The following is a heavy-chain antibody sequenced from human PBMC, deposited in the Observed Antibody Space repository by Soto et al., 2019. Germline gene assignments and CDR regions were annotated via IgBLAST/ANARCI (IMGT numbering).Heavy chain of an antibody. CDR2: IYSGGRT. D-gene: IGHD2-15*01. CDR1: GFTVSSNY. Sequence: EVQLVESGGGLVQPGGSLRLSCAASGFTVSSNYMSWVRQAPGKGLEWVSVIYSGGRTYYADAVKGRFTISRDNSKNTLYLQMNSLRAEDTAVYYCARMHEYCSGGSCYASWGQGTLVTVSS. J-gene: IGHJ5*02. V-gene: IGHV3-66*01. CDR3: ARMHEYCSGGSCYAS.